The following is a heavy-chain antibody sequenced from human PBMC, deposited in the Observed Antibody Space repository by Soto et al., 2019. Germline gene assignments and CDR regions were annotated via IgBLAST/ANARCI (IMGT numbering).Heavy chain of an antibody. CDR3: ARDIYNYFDH. D-gene: IGHD3-9*01. V-gene: IGHV4-59*01. CDR2: IYYSGST. Sequence: PSETLSLTCTVSGGSISSYYWIWIRQPPGKGLEWIGYIYYSGSTNYNPSLKSRVTISVDTSKNQFSLKLSSVTAADTAVYYCARDIYNYFDHWGQGTLVTV. J-gene: IGHJ4*02. CDR1: GGSISSYY.